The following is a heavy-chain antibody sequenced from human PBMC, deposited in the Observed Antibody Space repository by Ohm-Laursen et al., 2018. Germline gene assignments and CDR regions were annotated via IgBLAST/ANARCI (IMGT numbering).Heavy chain of an antibody. V-gene: IGHV3-11*01. CDR2: TSSSGSTI. J-gene: IGHJ4*02. D-gene: IGHD3-9*01. CDR1: GFTFSDYY. Sequence: LSLTCAASGFTFSDYYMSWVRQAPGKGLEWVSYTSSSGSTIYYADSVKGRFIISRDNSKSTVYLQMNSLRAEDTAVYSCAKDTDILTGYYFDHWGQGTLVTVSS. CDR3: AKDTDILTGYYFDH.